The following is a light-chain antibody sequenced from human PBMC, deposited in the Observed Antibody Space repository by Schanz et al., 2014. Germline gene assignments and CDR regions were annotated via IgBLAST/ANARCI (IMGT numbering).Light chain of an antibody. J-gene: IGKJ3*01. Sequence: DIHITQSPSSLSASVGDRVTITCQASQDVNNYVNWYQQKPGTAPKLLIYDASNLETGVPSRFSGGGSGKHFTFTISSLQPEDLATYYCQQCDNLPFTFGPGTKIEI. CDR1: QDVNNY. V-gene: IGKV1-33*01. CDR3: QQCDNLPFT. CDR2: DAS.